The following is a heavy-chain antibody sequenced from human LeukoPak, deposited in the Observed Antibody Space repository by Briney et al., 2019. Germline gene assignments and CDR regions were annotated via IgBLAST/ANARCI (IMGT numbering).Heavy chain of an antibody. J-gene: IGHJ4*02. Sequence: PGGSLRLSCAASGFTFSNAWMSWVRQAPGKGLEWVGRIKSKTDGGTTDYAAPVKGRFTISRDDSKNTLYLQMNSLRAEDTAVYYCARAGVGYYGSGSYYPEGWFDYWGQGTLVTVSS. CDR1: GFTFSNAW. CDR2: IKSKTDGGTT. CDR3: ARAGVGYYGSGSYYPEGWFDY. D-gene: IGHD3-10*01. V-gene: IGHV3-15*01.